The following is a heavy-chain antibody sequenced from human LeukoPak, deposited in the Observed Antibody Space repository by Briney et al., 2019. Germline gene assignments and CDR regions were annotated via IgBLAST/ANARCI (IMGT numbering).Heavy chain of an antibody. CDR2: IYTSGTT. CDR1: GGSISNYY. V-gene: IGHV4-4*08. Sequence: PSETLSLTCTVSGGSISNYYWNWIRQSPGEGLEWIGRIYTSGTTNYNPSLKSRVTISVDKSKNQFSLKLTSVTAADTAIYYCASGGDAAPFDYWGQGTLVTVSS. J-gene: IGHJ4*02. CDR3: ASGGDAAPFDY. D-gene: IGHD2-21*02.